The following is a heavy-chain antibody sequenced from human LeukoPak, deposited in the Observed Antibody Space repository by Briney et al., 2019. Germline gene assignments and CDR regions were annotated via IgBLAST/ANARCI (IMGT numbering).Heavy chain of an antibody. Sequence: PGGSLRLSCAASGFTFSSYWMSWVRQAPGKGLEGVANIKQDGSEKYYVDSVKGRFTISRDNAKNSLYLQMNSLRAEDTAVYYCARDYGSDILTCQGRNWLDPWGQGTLLSVSS. CDR2: IKQDGSEK. CDR1: GFTFSSYW. D-gene: IGHD3-9*01. V-gene: IGHV3-7*01. J-gene: IGHJ5*02. CDR3: ARDYGSDILTCQGRNWLDP.